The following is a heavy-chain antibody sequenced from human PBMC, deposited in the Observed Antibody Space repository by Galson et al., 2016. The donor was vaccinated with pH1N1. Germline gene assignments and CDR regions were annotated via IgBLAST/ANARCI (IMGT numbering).Heavy chain of an antibody. J-gene: IGHJ3*02. Sequence: SLRLSCAASGFTFEDFALHWVRQGPGKGLEWVSGISWNRGAIDYAESVKGRFTISRDNAKNSLYLQMDSLIAEDTALYYCVKERAFYYDSSGYDYAFDIWGQRTMVPV. V-gene: IGHV3-9*01. CDR3: VKERAFYYDSSGYDYAFDI. CDR1: GFTFEDFA. CDR2: ISWNRGAI. D-gene: IGHD3-22*01.